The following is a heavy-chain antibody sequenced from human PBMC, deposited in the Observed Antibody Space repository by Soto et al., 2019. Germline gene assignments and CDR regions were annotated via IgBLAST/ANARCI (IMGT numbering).Heavy chain of an antibody. Sequence: ASVKVSCKVSGYTLTELSTHWVRQAPGKGLEWMGGFDPEDGETIYAQKFQGRVTMTEDTSTDTAYMELSSLRSEDTAVYYCWLRYCSGGSCYSGDAFDIWGQGTMVTVSS. CDR1: GYTLTELS. CDR2: FDPEDGET. CDR3: WLRYCSGGSCYSGDAFDI. V-gene: IGHV1-24*01. D-gene: IGHD2-15*01. J-gene: IGHJ3*02.